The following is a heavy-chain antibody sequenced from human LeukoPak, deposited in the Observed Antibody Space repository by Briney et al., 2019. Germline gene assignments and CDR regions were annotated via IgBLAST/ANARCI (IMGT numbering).Heavy chain of an antibody. Sequence: PSETLSLTCAVYGGSFSGYYWSWIRQPPGKGLEWIGEINHSGSTNYNPSVKSRVTIPVDTSKNQFSLKLSSVTAADTAVYYCASLNWNYAEYFQHWGQGTLVTVSS. CDR1: GGSFSGYY. D-gene: IGHD1-7*01. V-gene: IGHV4-34*01. J-gene: IGHJ1*01. CDR2: INHSGST. CDR3: ASLNWNYAEYFQH.